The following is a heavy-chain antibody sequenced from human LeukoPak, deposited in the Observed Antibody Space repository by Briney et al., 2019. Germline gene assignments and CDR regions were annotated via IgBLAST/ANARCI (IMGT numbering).Heavy chain of an antibody. CDR1: GGSFSGYY. CDR2: IKHSGST. CDR3: ARAHYYGSGSYYRLDY. Sequence: SETLSLTCAVYGGSFSGYYWSWIRQPPGKGLEWIGEIKHSGSTNYNPSLKSRVTISVDTSKNQFSLKLSSVTAADTAVYYCARAHYYGSGSYYRLDYRGQGTLVTVSS. V-gene: IGHV4-34*01. J-gene: IGHJ4*02. D-gene: IGHD3-10*01.